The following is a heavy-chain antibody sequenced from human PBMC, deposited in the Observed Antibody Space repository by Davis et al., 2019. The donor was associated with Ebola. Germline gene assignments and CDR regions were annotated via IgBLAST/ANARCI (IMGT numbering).Heavy chain of an antibody. CDR3: ARDPLAYCGGDCYPSGMDV. J-gene: IGHJ6*02. CDR1: GYTFTSSG. D-gene: IGHD2-21*02. CDR2: ISAYNGNT. Sequence: AASVKVSCKASGYTFTSSGISWVRQAPGQGLEWMGWISAYNGNTNYAQKLQGRVTMTTNTSTSTAYMELRSLRSDDTAVYYCARDPLAYCGGDCYPSGMDVWGQGTTVTVSS. V-gene: IGHV1-18*01.